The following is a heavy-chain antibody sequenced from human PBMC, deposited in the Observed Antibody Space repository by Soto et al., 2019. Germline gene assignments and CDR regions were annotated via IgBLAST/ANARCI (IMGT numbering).Heavy chain of an antibody. CDR1: GFIFSSYS. D-gene: IGHD6-19*01. CDR3: ARYGNRSPTLGRVSAVATLVDSYFDL. J-gene: IGHJ2*01. CDR2: ILYDGNNK. V-gene: IGHV3-30-3*01. Sequence: QVQLVESGGGVVQPGRSLRLSCAASGFIFSSYSMHWVRQAPGKGLEWVAIILYDGNNKYYADSVKGRFTISIDNFKNTLYLQMNSLRAEDTGVYYCARYGNRSPTLGRVSAVATLVDSYFDLWGRGTLVTVSS.